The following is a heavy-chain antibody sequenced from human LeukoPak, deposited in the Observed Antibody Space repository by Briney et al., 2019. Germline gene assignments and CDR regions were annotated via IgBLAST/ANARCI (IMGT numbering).Heavy chain of an antibody. V-gene: IGHV3-23*01. CDR3: AKVTQWLLRGGAHFDF. CDR2: ISGTGGTT. Sequence: PGGSLRLSCAASGFTFSSYAMSWVRQAPGKGLEWVSAISGTGGTTYYADSVKGRVSISRDYSKNTLYLQMNSLRAEDTAVYYCAKVTQWLLRGGAHFDFWGQGTLVTVSS. D-gene: IGHD6-19*01. CDR1: GFTFSSYA. J-gene: IGHJ4*02.